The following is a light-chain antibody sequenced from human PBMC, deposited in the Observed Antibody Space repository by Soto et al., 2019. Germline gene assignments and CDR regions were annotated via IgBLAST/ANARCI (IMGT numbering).Light chain of an antibody. J-gene: IGKJ5*01. Sequence: EIVLTQSPGTLSLSPGERATLSCRASQSISSSYLSWYQQKPGQAPRLVIYGASTRATGIPARFSGSGRGSGTDFTLTISSLHPEDFAVYYCLQDYHLPITFGQGIRLEIK. CDR1: QSISSSY. CDR3: LQDYHLPIT. V-gene: IGKV3D-7*01. CDR2: GAS.